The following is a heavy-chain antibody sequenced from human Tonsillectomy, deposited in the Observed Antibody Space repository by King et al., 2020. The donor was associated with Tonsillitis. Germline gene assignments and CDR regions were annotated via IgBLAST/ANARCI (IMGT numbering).Heavy chain of an antibody. CDR1: GYTLAYY. D-gene: IGHD1-14*01. V-gene: IGHV1-2*02. CDR3: AGVVGITAAGPWDWLHP. Sequence: QLVQSGAEVKKPGASVKVSCKASGYTLAYYMHWVRQAPGQGLEWMGWINPNSGGTNYAQKFQGRVTMTRDTSISTVYMELSRLRFDDTAVYYFAGVVGITAAGPWDWLHPWGQGTLGTVPS. J-gene: IGHJ5*02. CDR2: INPNSGGT.